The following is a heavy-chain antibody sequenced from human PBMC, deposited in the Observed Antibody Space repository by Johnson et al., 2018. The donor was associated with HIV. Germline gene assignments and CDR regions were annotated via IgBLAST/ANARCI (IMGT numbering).Heavy chain of an antibody. V-gene: IGHV3-72*01. D-gene: IGHD6-19*01. CDR3: ARRAYTSGWYAAFDL. J-gene: IGHJ3*01. CDR2: TRDKANSYST. Sequence: VQLVESGGGLVQPGGSLRLSCAASGFMFSRYWMSWVRQAPGKGLEWIARTRDKANSYSTEYAASVKGRFIISRDGLKDSLYLQMNSLKSEDTAVYFCARRAYTSGWYAAFDLWGQGTMVTVSS. CDR1: GFMFSRYW.